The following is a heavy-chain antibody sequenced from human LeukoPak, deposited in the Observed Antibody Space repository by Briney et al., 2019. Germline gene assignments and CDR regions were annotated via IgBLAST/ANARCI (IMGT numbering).Heavy chain of an antibody. V-gene: IGHV1-69*04. CDR1: GGTFSSYA. CDR3: ARDWRLRSTYDAFDI. D-gene: IGHD6-25*01. J-gene: IGHJ3*02. CDR2: IIPILGIA. Sequence: ASVKVSCKASGGTFSSYAISWVRQAPGQGLEWMGRIIPILGIANYAQKFQGRVTITADKSTSTAYMELSSLRSEDTAVYYCARDWRLRSTYDAFDIWGQGTMVTVSP.